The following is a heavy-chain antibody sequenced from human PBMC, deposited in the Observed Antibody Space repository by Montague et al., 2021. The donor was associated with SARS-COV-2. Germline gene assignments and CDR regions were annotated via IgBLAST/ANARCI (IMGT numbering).Heavy chain of an antibody. CDR3: ARLRDGVVPSPILGIGPYFTYYYMDV. Sequence: SETLSLTCAVHGGSFSGYYWNWIRQPPGKGLEWIGGINHGGSTNYNPSLKNRLTISADTSKNQFSLKLTSVAATDTAVYYCARLRDGVVPSPILGIGPYFTYYYMDVWGKGTTVTVS. D-gene: IGHD2-15*01. V-gene: IGHV4-34*01. CDR2: INHGGST. CDR1: GGSFSGYY. J-gene: IGHJ6*03.